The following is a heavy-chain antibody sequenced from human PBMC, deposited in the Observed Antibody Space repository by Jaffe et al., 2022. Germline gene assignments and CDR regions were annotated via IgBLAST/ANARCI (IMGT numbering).Heavy chain of an antibody. CDR1: GFTFDDYA. Sequence: EVQLVESGGVVVQPGGSLRLSCAASGFTFDDYAMHWVRQAPGKGLEWVSLISWDGGSTYYADSVKGRFTISRDNSKNSLYLQMNSLRAEDTALYYCAKDSARVIWFGELLLDYWGQGTLVTVSS. J-gene: IGHJ4*02. CDR3: AKDSARVIWFGELLLDY. CDR2: ISWDGGST. V-gene: IGHV3-43D*04. D-gene: IGHD3-10*01.